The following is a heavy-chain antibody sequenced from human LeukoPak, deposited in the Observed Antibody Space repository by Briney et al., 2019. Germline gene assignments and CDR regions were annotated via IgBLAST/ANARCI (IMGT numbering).Heavy chain of an antibody. CDR3: AKAFRIVGIGNPDDAFDV. CDR1: GFTFNKYA. V-gene: IGHV3-23*01. J-gene: IGHJ3*01. D-gene: IGHD1-26*01. Sequence: GGSLRLSCAASGFTFNKYAMNWVRQPPGKGLEWVSPIAGTGGSTYYADSVKGRFTFSRDNSENTLYLQLNSLRAEDSGIYYCAKAFRIVGIGNPDDAFDVWGQGTVVTVS. CDR2: IAGTGGST.